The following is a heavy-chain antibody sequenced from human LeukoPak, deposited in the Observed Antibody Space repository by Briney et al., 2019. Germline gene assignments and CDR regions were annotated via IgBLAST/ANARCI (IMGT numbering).Heavy chain of an antibody. CDR3: ARDRVGLRLGEFDY. D-gene: IGHD3-16*01. Sequence: PGGSLRLSCAASGFTFSSYSMNWVRQAPGKGLEWVSYIRGSSSTIYYADSVKGRFTISRDNSKNTLYLQMNSPRADDTAVYYCARDRVGLRLGEFDYWGQGTLVTVSS. CDR2: IRGSSSTI. CDR1: GFTFSSYS. J-gene: IGHJ4*02. V-gene: IGHV3-48*01.